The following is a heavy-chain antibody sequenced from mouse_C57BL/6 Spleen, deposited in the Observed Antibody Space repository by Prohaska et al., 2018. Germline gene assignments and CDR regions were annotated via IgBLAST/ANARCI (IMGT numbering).Heavy chain of an antibody. J-gene: IGHJ3*01. CDR1: G. D-gene: IGHD2-4*01. V-gene: IGHV2-9*01. Sequence: GVDWVRQPPGKGLEWLGVIWGGGSTNYNSALISILNISKDNSKSQVFLKMNSLQTDDTAMYYCAKHGDYDYDGVAYWGQGTLVTVSA. CDR3: AKHGDYDYDGVAY. CDR2: IWGGGST.